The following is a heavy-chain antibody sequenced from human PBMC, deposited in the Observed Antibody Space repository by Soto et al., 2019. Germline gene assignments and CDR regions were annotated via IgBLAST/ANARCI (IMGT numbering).Heavy chain of an antibody. J-gene: IGHJ4*02. CDR2: IGASGAGT. V-gene: IGHV3-23*01. CDR3: ALRKTGSYFDY. Sequence: PGGSLRLSCAASGFNFNTFAMSWVRQAPGKGLEWVSGIGASGAGTYYAESVKGRFTISRDNSKNTLYLHMNSLRAEDTAVYYCALRKTGSYFDYWGQGTQVTVSS. CDR1: GFNFNTFA. D-gene: IGHD1-26*01.